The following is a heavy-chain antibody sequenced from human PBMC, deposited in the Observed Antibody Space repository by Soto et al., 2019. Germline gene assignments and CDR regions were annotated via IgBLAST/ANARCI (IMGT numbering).Heavy chain of an antibody. CDR3: ARDLGSSWTGNFNWFDP. D-gene: IGHD6-13*01. CDR1: GGSISSYY. Sequence: SETLSLTCTVSGGSISSYYWSWIRQPAGKGLEWIGRIYTSGSTNYNPSLKSRVTMSVDTSKHQFSLKLSSGTAAHTAVYYCARDLGSSWTGNFNWFDPWGQGTLVTVS. V-gene: IGHV4-4*07. CDR2: IYTSGST. J-gene: IGHJ5*02.